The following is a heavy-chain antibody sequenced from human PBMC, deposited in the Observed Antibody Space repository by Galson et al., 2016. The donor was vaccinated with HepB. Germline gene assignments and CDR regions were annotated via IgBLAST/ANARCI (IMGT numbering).Heavy chain of an antibody. D-gene: IGHD6-19*01. V-gene: IGHV3-7*01. Sequence: SLRLSCAASSSTFGDYAMSWFRQAPGKGLEWVANIYQDGSEKSYVDSVKGRFTISRDNSKNTVYLQMNSLSAEDTAVYYCAKNSYSSAWYPDYWGQGTLVTVSS. J-gene: IGHJ4*02. CDR1: SSTFGDYA. CDR3: AKNSYSSAWYPDY. CDR2: IYQDGSEK.